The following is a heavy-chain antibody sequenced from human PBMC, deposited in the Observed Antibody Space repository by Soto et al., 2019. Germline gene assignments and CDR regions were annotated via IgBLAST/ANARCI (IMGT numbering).Heavy chain of an antibody. CDR2: ISGSGGST. CDR1: GFTFSSYA. Sequence: PGGSLRLSCAASGFTFSSYAMSWVRQAPGKGLEWVSAISGSGGSTYYADSVKGRFTISRDNSKNTLYLQMNSLRAEDTAVYYCAKDYMVVVPAPGPYYGMDVWGQGTTVTVSS. D-gene: IGHD2-2*01. V-gene: IGHV3-23*01. J-gene: IGHJ6*02. CDR3: AKDYMVVVPAPGPYYGMDV.